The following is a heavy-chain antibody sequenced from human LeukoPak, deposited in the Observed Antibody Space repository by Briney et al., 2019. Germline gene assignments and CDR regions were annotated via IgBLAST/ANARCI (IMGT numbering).Heavy chain of an antibody. CDR3: ARGAMGNYYMDV. CDR2: ISSSSSYI. J-gene: IGHJ6*03. CDR1: GFTFSSYS. D-gene: IGHD5-24*01. V-gene: IGHV3-21*01. Sequence: GGSLRLSCAASGFTFSSYSMNWVRQAPGKGLEWVSSISSSSSYIYYADSVKGRFTISRDNSKNTLYLQMNSLRAEDTAVYYCARGAMGNYYMDVWGKGTTVTVSS.